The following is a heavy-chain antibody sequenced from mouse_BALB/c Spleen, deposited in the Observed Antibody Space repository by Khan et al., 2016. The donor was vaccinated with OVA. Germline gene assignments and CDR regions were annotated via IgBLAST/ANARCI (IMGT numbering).Heavy chain of an antibody. Sequence: QVQLQQPGAELVKPGASVKLSCKASGYTFTENIIHWVKQRSGQGLEWIGWFYPGSGTIKYNEKFKDKATLTADKSSSTVYMELSRLTSEDSAVYCCARHEDGNDGYYDYAMDYWGQGTSVTVSS. V-gene: IGHV1-62-2*01. J-gene: IGHJ4*01. CDR1: GYTFTENI. CDR2: FYPGSGTI. D-gene: IGHD2-3*01. CDR3: ARHEDGNDGYYDYAMDY.